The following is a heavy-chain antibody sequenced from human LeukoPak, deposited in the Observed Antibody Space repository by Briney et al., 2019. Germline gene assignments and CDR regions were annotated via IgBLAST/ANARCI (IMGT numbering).Heavy chain of an antibody. V-gene: IGHV3-74*01. J-gene: IGHJ1*01. CDR2: IKSDGST. CDR3: ARAPSEIGGYYPEYFRH. D-gene: IGHD3-22*01. Sequence: GGSLRLSCAASGFTFSSYWMHWVRQAPGKGLVWVSRIKSDGSTNYSDSLKGRFTISRDTAKNTVSLQMNSLRAEDTGVYYCARAPSEIGGYYPEYFRHWGQGTLVTVSS. CDR1: GFTFSSYW.